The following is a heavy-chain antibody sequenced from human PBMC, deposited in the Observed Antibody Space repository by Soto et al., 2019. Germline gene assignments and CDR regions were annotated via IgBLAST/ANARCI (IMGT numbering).Heavy chain of an antibody. CDR1: GYTLTHYY. CDR2: INPNGGGT. V-gene: IGHV1-46*01. CDR3: ARDQRGLYDSGGYYTWFDP. D-gene: IGHD3-22*01. Sequence: ASVKVSCKASGYTLTHYYIHWVRQAPGQGLEWMGLINPNGGGTIYARTFQGRLTLTSDTSTSTVDLELNSLTREDTAVYYCARDQRGLYDSGGYYTWFDPWGLGTLVTVSS. J-gene: IGHJ5*02.